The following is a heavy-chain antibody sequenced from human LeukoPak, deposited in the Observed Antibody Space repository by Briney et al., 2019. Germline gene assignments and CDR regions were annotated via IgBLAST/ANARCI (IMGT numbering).Heavy chain of an antibody. Sequence: PGGSLRLSCAASGFTFSSYGMHWVRQAPGKGLEWVAFIRYDGSNKYYADSVKGRSTISRDNSKNTLYLQMNSLRAEDTAVYYCAKGDDSTPWYWGQGTLVTVSS. CDR1: GFTFSSYG. J-gene: IGHJ4*02. V-gene: IGHV3-30*02. CDR2: IRYDGSNK. D-gene: IGHD3-22*01. CDR3: AKGDDSTPWY.